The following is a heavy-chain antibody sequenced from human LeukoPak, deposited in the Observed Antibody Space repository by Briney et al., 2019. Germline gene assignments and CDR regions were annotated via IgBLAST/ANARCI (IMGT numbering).Heavy chain of an antibody. J-gene: IGHJ4*02. CDR2: IIPIFGTA. D-gene: IGHD3-10*01. CDR1: GGTFSCYA. V-gene: IGHV1-69*01. Sequence: SVKVSCKASGGTFSCYAISWVRQAPGQGLEWMGGIIPIFGTANYAQKFQGRVTITADESTSTAYMELSSLRSEDTAVYYCARHVSGYYGSGTPGDYWGQGTLVTVSS. CDR3: ARHVSGYYGSGTPGDY.